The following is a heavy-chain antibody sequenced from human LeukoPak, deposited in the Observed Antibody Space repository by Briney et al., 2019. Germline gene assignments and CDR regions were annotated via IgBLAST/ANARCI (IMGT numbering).Heavy chain of an antibody. D-gene: IGHD2-2*01. CDR2: IYYSGST. CDR3: ARVTRVVPAAISSYYYYGMDV. Sequence: SRTLSLTCTVSGGSISSGGYYWSWIGQHPGKGLEWIGYIYYSGSTYYNPSLKSRVTISVDTSKNQFSLKLSSVTAADTAVYYCARVTRVVPAAISSYYYYGMDVWGQGTTVTVSS. CDR1: GGSISSGGYY. J-gene: IGHJ6*02. V-gene: IGHV4-31*03.